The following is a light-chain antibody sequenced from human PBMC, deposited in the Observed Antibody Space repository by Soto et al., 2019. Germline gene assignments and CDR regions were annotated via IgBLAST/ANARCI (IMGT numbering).Light chain of an antibody. J-gene: IGKJ4*01. CDR2: DAT. Sequence: EIVLTQSPATLSVSPGERATLSCRASQSVSNFLAWYQHKPGQVPRLLIFDATYRATGVPARFSGSGSGTDFTLTISSLEPEDFAAYYCQQRSNWPLTFGGGTKAEIK. CDR3: QQRSNWPLT. V-gene: IGKV3-11*01. CDR1: QSVSNF.